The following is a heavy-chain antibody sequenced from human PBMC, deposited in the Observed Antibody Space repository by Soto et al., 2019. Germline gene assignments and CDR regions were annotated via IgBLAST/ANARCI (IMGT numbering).Heavy chain of an antibody. CDR1: GFTFSNAW. V-gene: IGHV3-15*01. Sequence: PGGSLRLSCAASGFTFSNAWMSWVRQAPGKGLEWVGRIKIKTDGGTTDYAAPVKGRFTISRDDSKNTLYLQMNSLKTEDTAVYYCTTYYYYDSSGYYAPDAFDIWGQGTMVTVSS. J-gene: IGHJ3*02. D-gene: IGHD3-22*01. CDR2: IKIKTDGGTT. CDR3: TTYYYYDSSGYYAPDAFDI.